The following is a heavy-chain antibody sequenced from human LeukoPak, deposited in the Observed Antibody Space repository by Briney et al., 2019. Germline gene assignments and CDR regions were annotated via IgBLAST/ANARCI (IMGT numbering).Heavy chain of an antibody. V-gene: IGHV3-23*01. CDR2: TSDRGDYT. CDR1: GFTFTSYS. Sequence: GGSLRLSWAASGFTFTSYSMSWVRKAPGKGLEWVSGTSDRGDYTYYADSVKGRFTISRDSSKNTLFLQMNSLRAEDTALYFCARKAQYNGHYPLDYWGQGTLVTVSS. J-gene: IGHJ4*02. CDR3: ARKAQYNGHYPLDY. D-gene: IGHD1-7*01.